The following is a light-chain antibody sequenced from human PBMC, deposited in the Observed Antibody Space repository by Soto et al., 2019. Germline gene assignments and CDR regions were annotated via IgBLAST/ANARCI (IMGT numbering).Light chain of an antibody. J-gene: IGKJ1*01. CDR3: QQWIWWT. CDR2: GAS. V-gene: IGKV3-15*01. Sequence: EIVMTQSPATLSVSPGDRVTLSCRASERVGSNVAWYQHKPGQAPRLLIYGASVRATGIPDRFSGSGSETEFTLTNSSLQSEDFAVYYCQQWIWWTFGHGARVELK. CDR1: ERVGSN.